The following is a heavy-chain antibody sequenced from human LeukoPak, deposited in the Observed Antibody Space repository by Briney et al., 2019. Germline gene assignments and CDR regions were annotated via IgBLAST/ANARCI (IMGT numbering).Heavy chain of an antibody. CDR1: GFTFSSYA. D-gene: IGHD3-22*01. Sequence: GGSLRLFCAASGFTFSSYAMSWVRQAPGKGLEWVSAISGSGGSTYYADSVKGRFTISRDNSKNTLYLQMNSLRAEDTAVYYCAKDFGRTYDSSGYPSWFDPWGQGTLVTVSS. CDR2: ISGSGGST. CDR3: AKDFGRTYDSSGYPSWFDP. V-gene: IGHV3-23*01. J-gene: IGHJ5*02.